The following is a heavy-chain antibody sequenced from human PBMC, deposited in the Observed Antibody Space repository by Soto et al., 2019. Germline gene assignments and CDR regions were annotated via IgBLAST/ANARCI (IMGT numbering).Heavy chain of an antibody. J-gene: IGHJ4*02. CDR1: GFTFSTYG. Sequence: QVHLVESGGGVVQPGRSLRLSCAASGFTFSTYGMHWVRQAPGKGLEWVALIWNHGREDSYADSVKGRFTIPRDNSKNTLWLQMNSLRADDTAVYYCVRGPWLVGDITSFDYWGQGSLVTVSS. CDR3: VRGPWLVGDITSFDY. D-gene: IGHD3-10*01. V-gene: IGHV3-33*01. CDR2: IWNHGRED.